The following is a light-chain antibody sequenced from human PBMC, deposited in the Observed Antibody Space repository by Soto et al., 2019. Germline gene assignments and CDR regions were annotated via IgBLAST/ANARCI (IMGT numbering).Light chain of an antibody. CDR2: STN. CDR1: SGSVSTSYY. J-gene: IGLJ2*01. Sequence: QTVVTQEPSFSVSPGGTVTLTCGLSSGSVSTSYYPSWYQQTPGQAPRTLIYSTNTRSSGVPDRFSGSILGNKAALTITGAQADDESNYYCLLSMGSGLVVFGGGTKLTVL. V-gene: IGLV8-61*01. CDR3: LLSMGSGLVV.